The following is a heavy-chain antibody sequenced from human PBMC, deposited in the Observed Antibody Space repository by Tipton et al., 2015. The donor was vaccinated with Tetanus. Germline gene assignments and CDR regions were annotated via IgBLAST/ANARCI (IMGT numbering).Heavy chain of an antibody. J-gene: IGHJ2*01. CDR2: ISSSGST. D-gene: IGHD3-3*01. V-gene: IGHV4-61*08. CDR3: ARDPAVLRFLEWLPDWYFAL. Sequence: LRLSCTVSGDSLRTGDRNWSWIRQPPGKGLEWLAYISSSGSTNSDYFLKSRITISRDTSKNQYSLSLSSVTAADTAVYYCARDPAVLRFLEWLPDWYFALWGRGTLVTVSS. CDR1: GDSLRTGDRN.